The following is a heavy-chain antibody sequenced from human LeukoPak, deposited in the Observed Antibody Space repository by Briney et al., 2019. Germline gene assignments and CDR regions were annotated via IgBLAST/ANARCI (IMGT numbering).Heavy chain of an antibody. CDR3: ARVRRGYYGSGSYYNGHWFDP. CDR1: GGSFSGYY. J-gene: IGHJ5*02. Sequence: PSETLSLTCAVYGGSFSGYYWSWIRQPPGKGLEWIGEINHSGSTNYNPSLKSRVTISVDTSKNQFSLKLSSVTAADTAVYYCARVRRGYYGSGSYYNGHWFDPWGQGTLVTVSS. CDR2: INHSGST. V-gene: IGHV4-34*01. D-gene: IGHD3-10*01.